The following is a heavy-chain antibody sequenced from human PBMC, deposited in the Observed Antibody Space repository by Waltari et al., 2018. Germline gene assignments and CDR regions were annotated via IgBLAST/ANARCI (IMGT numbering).Heavy chain of an antibody. CDR1: GGPFSGYS. Sequence: QVQLQQWGAGLLKPSETLSLTCAVYGGPFSGYSWSWIRQPPGKGLEWIGEIHHSGSTNYNPSLKSRVTISVDTSKNQFSLKLSSVTAADTAVYYCARGYMITFGRAFYGMDVWGQGTTVTVSS. CDR3: ARGYMITFGRAFYGMDV. D-gene: IGHD3-16*01. J-gene: IGHJ6*02. CDR2: IHHSGST. V-gene: IGHV4-34*01.